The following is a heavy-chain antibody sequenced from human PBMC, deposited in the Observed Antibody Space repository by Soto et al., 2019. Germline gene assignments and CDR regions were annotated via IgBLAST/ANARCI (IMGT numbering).Heavy chain of an antibody. CDR2: IIPIFGTA. V-gene: IGHV1-69*13. Sequence: ASVKVSCKASGGTFSSYAISWVRQAPGQGLEWMGGIIPIFGTANYAQKFQGRVTITADESTSTAYMELSSLRSEDTAVYYCARQTGIAVAASVNWSDPWGQGTLVTVSS. CDR3: ARQTGIAVAASVNWSDP. CDR1: GGTFSSYA. J-gene: IGHJ5*02. D-gene: IGHD6-19*01.